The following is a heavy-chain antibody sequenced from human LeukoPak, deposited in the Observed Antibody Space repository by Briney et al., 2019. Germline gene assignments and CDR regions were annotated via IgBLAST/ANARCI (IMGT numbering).Heavy chain of an antibody. CDR3: ARASHYYDSSGYYEVLDY. Sequence: SETLSLTCTVSGGSISSYYWSWIRQPAGKELEWIGRIYTSGSTNYNPSLKSRVTMSVDTSKNQFSLKLSSVTAADTAVYYCARASHYYDSSGYYEVLDYWGQGPLVTVSS. CDR1: GGSISSYY. D-gene: IGHD3-22*01. CDR2: IYTSGST. J-gene: IGHJ4*02. V-gene: IGHV4-4*07.